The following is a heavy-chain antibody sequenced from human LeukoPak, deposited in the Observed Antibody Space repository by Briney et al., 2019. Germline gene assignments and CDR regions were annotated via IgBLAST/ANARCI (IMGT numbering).Heavy chain of an antibody. CDR1: GFTFSSYW. CDR3: AKDVLRFLEWLYGMGYFDY. CDR2: IKQDGSEK. J-gene: IGHJ4*02. Sequence: GGSLRLSCAVSGFTFSSYWMSWVRQAPGKGLEWVANIKQDGSEKYYVDSVKGRFTISRDNAKNSLYLQMNSLRAEDTAVYYCAKDVLRFLEWLYGMGYFDYWGQGTLVTVSS. D-gene: IGHD3-3*01. V-gene: IGHV3-7*03.